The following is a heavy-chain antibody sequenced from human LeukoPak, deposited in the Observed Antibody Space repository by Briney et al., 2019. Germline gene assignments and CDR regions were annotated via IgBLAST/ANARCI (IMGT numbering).Heavy chain of an antibody. CDR1: GFTFRTHA. V-gene: IGHV3-23*01. J-gene: IGHJ3*01. Sequence: GGSLRLSCTASGFTFRTHAMAWVRQAPGKGLEWVSVIGASGADTYYSNSVKGRFTVSRDNSQNTLFLHMSSLRAEDTAVYFCARRPRDTSGYYLGAFHDWGQGTTVTVSS. D-gene: IGHD3-22*01. CDR2: IGASGADT. CDR3: ARRPRDTSGYYLGAFHD.